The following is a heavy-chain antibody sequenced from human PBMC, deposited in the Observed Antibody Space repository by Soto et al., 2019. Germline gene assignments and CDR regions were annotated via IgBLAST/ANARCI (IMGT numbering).Heavy chain of an antibody. CDR3: AKHGLTAYMAYYFDL. V-gene: IGHV4-39*01. CDR1: GGSISSSSYY. J-gene: IGHJ4*02. D-gene: IGHD3-16*01. CDR2: IYYSGST. Sequence: SETLSLTCTVSGGSISSSSYYWGWIRQPPGKGLEWIGSIYYSGSTYYNPSLKSRVTISVDTSKNQFSLKLSSVTAADTAVYYCAKHGLTAYMAYYFDLWGRGTLVT.